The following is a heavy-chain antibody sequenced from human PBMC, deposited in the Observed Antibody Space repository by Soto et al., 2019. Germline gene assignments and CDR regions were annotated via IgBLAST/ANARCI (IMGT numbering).Heavy chain of an antibody. Sequence: GGSLRLSCTAFGFSFGDYYVSWIRQAPGKGLECIAYISSSGNSIYYADSVKGRFTVSRDNAKNSLYLHMNSLTAEDTAMYYCVRDDDYGGTNNWFDPWGQGTLVTVSS. CDR1: GFSFGDYY. V-gene: IGHV3-11*01. CDR3: VRDDDYGGTNNWFDP. J-gene: IGHJ5*02. CDR2: ISSSGNSI. D-gene: IGHD4-17*01.